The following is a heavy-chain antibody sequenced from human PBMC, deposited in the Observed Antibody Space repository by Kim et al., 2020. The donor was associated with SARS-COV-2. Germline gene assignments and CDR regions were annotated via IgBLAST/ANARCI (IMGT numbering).Heavy chain of an antibody. CDR3: ARGSRGYSSSWYVYYYGMDV. D-gene: IGHD6-13*01. Sequence: GGSLRLSCAASGFTFSSYGMHWVRQAPGKGLEGVAVISYDGSNKYYADSVKGRFTISRDNSKNTLYLQMNSLRAEDTAVYYCARGSRGYSSSWYVYYYGMDVWGQGTTVTVSS. CDR2: ISYDGSNK. J-gene: IGHJ6*02. V-gene: IGHV3-33*05. CDR1: GFTFSSYG.